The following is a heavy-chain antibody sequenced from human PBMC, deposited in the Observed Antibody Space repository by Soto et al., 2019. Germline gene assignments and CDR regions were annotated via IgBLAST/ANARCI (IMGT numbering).Heavy chain of an antibody. CDR3: ARRAYYYDSSAPAVDAFDI. V-gene: IGHV4-39*01. CDR2: IYYSGST. CDR1: GGSISSSSYY. Sequence: PSETLSLTCTVSGGSISSSSYYWGWIRQPPGKGLEWIGSIYYSGSTYYNPSLKSRVTISVDTSKNQFSLKLSSVTAADTAVYYCARRAYYYDSSAPAVDAFDIWGQGTMVTVSS. J-gene: IGHJ3*02. D-gene: IGHD3-22*01.